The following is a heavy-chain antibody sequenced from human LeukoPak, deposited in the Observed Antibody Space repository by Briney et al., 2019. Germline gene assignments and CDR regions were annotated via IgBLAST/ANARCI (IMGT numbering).Heavy chain of an antibody. J-gene: IGHJ4*02. D-gene: IGHD1-26*01. CDR1: GFTFSSYA. Sequence: PGGSLRLSCAASGFTFSSYAIHWVRQAPGKGLEWVAVISYDGSDKYYADSVKGRFTISRDNSKNTLYLQMNSLRAEDTAVYYCARVSELLPFDYWGQGTLVTVSS. CDR2: ISYDGSDK. CDR3: ARVSELLPFDY. V-gene: IGHV3-30-3*01.